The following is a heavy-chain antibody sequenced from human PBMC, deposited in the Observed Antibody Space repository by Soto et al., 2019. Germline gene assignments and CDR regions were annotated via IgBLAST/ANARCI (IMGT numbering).Heavy chain of an antibody. CDR1: GFTFSSYG. V-gene: IGHV3-33*01. J-gene: IGHJ4*02. Sequence: VQLVESGGGVVQPGRSLRLSCAASGFTFSSYGMHWVRQAPGKGLEWVAVIWYDGSNKYYADSVKGRFTISRDNSKNTLYLQMNSLRAEDTAVYYCARGGGVYGSGSYHDYWGQGTLVTVSS. CDR3: ARGGGVYGSGSYHDY. D-gene: IGHD3-10*01. CDR2: IWYDGSNK.